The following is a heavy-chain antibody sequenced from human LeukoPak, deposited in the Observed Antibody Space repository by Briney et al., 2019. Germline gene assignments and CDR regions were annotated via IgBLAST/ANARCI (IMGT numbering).Heavy chain of an antibody. CDR1: GGSISSSSYY. Sequence: SETLSLTCTVSGGSISSSSYYWGWIRQPPGKGLEWIGSIYYSGSTYYNPSLKSRVTMSVDTSKNQFSLKLSSVTAADTAVYYCARDEYGRPFDYWGQGTLVTVSS. J-gene: IGHJ4*02. D-gene: IGHD4/OR15-4a*01. V-gene: IGHV4-39*07. CDR3: ARDEYGRPFDY. CDR2: IYYSGST.